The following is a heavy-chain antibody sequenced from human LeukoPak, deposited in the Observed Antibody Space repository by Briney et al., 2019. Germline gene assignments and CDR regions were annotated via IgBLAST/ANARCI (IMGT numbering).Heavy chain of an antibody. D-gene: IGHD1-1*01. V-gene: IGHV4-39*07. CDR2: IYYSGTT. CDR1: GGSLGKTSYY. J-gene: IGHJ4*02. CDR3: ARFKQLGRSFDS. Sequence: SETLSLTCTVSGGSLGKTSYYWGWIRQPPGKGLEWIGNIYYSGTTYYNPSLKSRVTISVDTSKNQFSLTLNSVTAADTAVYFCARFKQLGRSFDSWGLGSLVTVSS.